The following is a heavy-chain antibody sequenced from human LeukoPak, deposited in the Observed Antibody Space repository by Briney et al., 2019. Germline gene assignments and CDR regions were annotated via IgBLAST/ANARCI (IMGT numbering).Heavy chain of an antibody. CDR3: ARGDSSGYYPCDY. D-gene: IGHD3-22*01. J-gene: IGHJ4*02. CDR2: IKPNSGGT. CDR1: GSTFTYYY. Sequence: ASVTVSFTASGSTFTYYYIHWVRQAPGQGHEWMGWIKPNSGGTNYAQRFQDSVTMTRDTSISTAYMELSRLRSDDTAVYYCARGDSSGYYPCDYWGQGTLVTVSS. V-gene: IGHV1-2*02.